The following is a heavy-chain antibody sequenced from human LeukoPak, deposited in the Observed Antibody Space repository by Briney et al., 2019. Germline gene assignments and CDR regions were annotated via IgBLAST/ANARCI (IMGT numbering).Heavy chain of an antibody. CDR2: INHSGST. CDR3: ARAKYNSSWYGNWFDP. V-gene: IGHV4-34*01. Sequence: SETLSLTCAVYGGSFSGYYWSWIRQPPGKGLEWIGEINHSGSTNYNPSLKSRVTISVDTSKNQFSLKLSSVTAADTAVYYCARAKYNSSWYGNWFDPWGQGTLVTVSS. J-gene: IGHJ5*02. CDR1: GGSFSGYY. D-gene: IGHD6-13*01.